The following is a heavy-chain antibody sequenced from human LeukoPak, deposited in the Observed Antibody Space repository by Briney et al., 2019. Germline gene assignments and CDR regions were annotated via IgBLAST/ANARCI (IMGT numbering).Heavy chain of an antibody. V-gene: IGHV3-53*01. CDR3: AKALGIAAAGAS. CDR2: LHSGGHT. D-gene: IGHD6-13*01. J-gene: IGHJ5*02. CDR1: GFTISSNY. Sequence: GGSLRLSCAASGFTISSNYLSWVRQAPGKGLVWISALHSGGHTFYADSVKGRFTISRDNSKNTLYLQMNSLRAEDTAVYYCAKALGIAAAGASWGQGTLVTVSS.